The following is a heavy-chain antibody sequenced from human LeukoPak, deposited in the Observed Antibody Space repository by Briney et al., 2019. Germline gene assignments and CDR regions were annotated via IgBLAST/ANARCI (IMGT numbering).Heavy chain of an antibody. J-gene: IGHJ4*02. Sequence: PSETLSLTCAVYGGSFSGYYWSWIRQPPGKGLEWIGSIYHSGSTYYNPSLKSRVTISVDTSKNQFSLKLSSVTAADTAVYYCARHVLRNTAMAELFDYWGQGTLVTVSS. V-gene: IGHV4-34*01. CDR2: IYHSGST. D-gene: IGHD5-18*01. CDR3: ARHVLRNTAMAELFDY. CDR1: GGSFSGYY.